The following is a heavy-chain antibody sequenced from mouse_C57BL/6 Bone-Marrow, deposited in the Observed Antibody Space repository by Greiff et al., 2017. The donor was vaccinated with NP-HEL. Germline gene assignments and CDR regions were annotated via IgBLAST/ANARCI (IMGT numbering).Heavy chain of an antibody. J-gene: IGHJ3*01. CDR3: ARSDYYGSSPAWFAY. V-gene: IGHV1-81*01. CDR2: IYPRSGNT. Sequence: QVQLQQSGAELARPGASVKLSCKASGYTFTSYGISWVKQRTGQGLEWIGEIYPRSGNTYYNEKFKGKATLTADKSSSTAYMELRSRTSEDSAVYFCARSDYYGSSPAWFAYWGQGTLVTVSA. D-gene: IGHD1-1*01. CDR1: GYTFTSYG.